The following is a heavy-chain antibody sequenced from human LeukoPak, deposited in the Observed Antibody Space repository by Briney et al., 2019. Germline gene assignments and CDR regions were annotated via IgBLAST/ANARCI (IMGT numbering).Heavy chain of an antibody. J-gene: IGHJ4*02. CDR1: GYTFTSYA. CDR2: INAGNGNT. Sequence: ASVKVSCKASGYTFTSYAMHWVRQAPGQRLEWMGWINAGNGNTKYSQKFQGRVTITRDTSASTAYMELSSLRSEDTAVYYCARDPPLSSGWYRYYFDYWGQGTLVTVSS. D-gene: IGHD6-19*01. V-gene: IGHV1-3*01. CDR3: ARDPPLSSGWYRYYFDY.